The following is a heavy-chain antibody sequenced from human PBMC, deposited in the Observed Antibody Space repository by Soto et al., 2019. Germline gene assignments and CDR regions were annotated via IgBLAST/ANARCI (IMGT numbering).Heavy chain of an antibody. Sequence: PGGALRLSCSASGFTFSSYAMHWVRQAPGKGLEYVSAISSNGGSTYYADSVKGRFTISRDNSKNTLYLQMSSLRAEDTAVYYCVKDLDGHSSGYYFDYWGQGTLVTVSS. CDR1: GFTFSSYA. CDR2: ISSNGGST. J-gene: IGHJ4*02. CDR3: VKDLDGHSSGYYFDY. V-gene: IGHV3-64D*08. D-gene: IGHD3-22*01.